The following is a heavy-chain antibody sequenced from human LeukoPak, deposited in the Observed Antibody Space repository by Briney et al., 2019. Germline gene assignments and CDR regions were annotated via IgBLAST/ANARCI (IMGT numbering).Heavy chain of an antibody. Sequence: GGSLRLSCAASGFTFSSYAMRWVRQAPGKGLEWVSGISGSGGSTHYADSAKGRFTISRDNSKNTLYLQMNSLRAEDTAVYYCAKGEGYSYGLQDYWGQGTLVTVSS. V-gene: IGHV3-23*01. J-gene: IGHJ4*02. D-gene: IGHD5-18*01. CDR1: GFTFSSYA. CDR3: AKGEGYSYGLQDY. CDR2: ISGSGGST.